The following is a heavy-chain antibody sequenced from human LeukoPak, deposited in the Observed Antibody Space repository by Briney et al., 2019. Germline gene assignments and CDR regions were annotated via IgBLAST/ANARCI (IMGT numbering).Heavy chain of an antibody. CDR2: IYHSGST. J-gene: IGHJ4*02. CDR1: GYSISSGYY. D-gene: IGHD5-18*01. Sequence: SETLSLTCTVSGYSISSGYYWGWIRRPPGKGLEWIGSIYHSGSTYYNPSLKSRVTISVDTSKNQFSLKLSSVTAADTAVYYCARGTAMDFKFDYWGQGTLVTVSS. V-gene: IGHV4-38-2*02. CDR3: ARGTAMDFKFDY.